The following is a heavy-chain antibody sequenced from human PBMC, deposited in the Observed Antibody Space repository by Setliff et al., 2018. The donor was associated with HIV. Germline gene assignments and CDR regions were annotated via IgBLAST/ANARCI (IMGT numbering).Heavy chain of an antibody. CDR3: TTVSAAGYMDV. J-gene: IGHJ6*03. CDR1: GFTLSNAW. CDR2: IKSKTDGGTT. V-gene: IGHV3-15*01. Sequence: AGGSLRLSCAASGFTLSNAWMSWVRQAPGKGLEWVGRIKSKTDGGTTNYAAPVKGRFIISRDDSKNTLYLQMNSLKTEDTAVYYCTTVSAAGYMDVWGKGTTVTVTS. D-gene: IGHD6-13*01.